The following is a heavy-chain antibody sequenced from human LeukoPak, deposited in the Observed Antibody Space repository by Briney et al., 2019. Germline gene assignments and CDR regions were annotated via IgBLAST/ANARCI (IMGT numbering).Heavy chain of an antibody. D-gene: IGHD2-15*01. CDR3: ARACSGGRCHTWDY. Sequence: PGGALRLSCAASGFTFSTYWLHWVRQAPAKGLVWVSRIKPDGSGTNYADSVKSRFTICRDNAKNTQYLQMNSLRAEDTAVYYCARACSGGRCHTWDYWGQGTLVTVSS. CDR2: IKPDGSGT. V-gene: IGHV3-74*01. J-gene: IGHJ4*02. CDR1: GFTFSTYW.